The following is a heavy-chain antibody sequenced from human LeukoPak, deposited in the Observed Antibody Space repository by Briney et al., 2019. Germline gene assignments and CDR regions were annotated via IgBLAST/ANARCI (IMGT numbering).Heavy chain of an antibody. CDR2: IYYSGST. J-gene: IGHJ6*03. V-gene: IGHV4-59*01. Sequence: SETLSLTCTVSGGSISSYCWSWIRQPPGKGLKWIGYIYYSGSTSYSPSLRSRVTISVDTSKNQFSLKLSSVTAADTAVYYCARGDYSLSSYYYYYMDVWGKGTTVTVSS. CDR3: ARGDYSLSSYYYYYMDV. CDR1: GGSISSYC. D-gene: IGHD4-11*01.